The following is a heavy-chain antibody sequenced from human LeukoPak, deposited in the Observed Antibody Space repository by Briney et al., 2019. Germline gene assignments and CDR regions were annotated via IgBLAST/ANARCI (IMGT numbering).Heavy chain of an antibody. V-gene: IGHV4-34*10. CDR1: GESFSSYY. Sequence: PSETLSLTCAVYGESFSSYYWTWIRQPPGKGLEWIGEINHSGDTTYNPSLKSRVTMSVDTSKNQFSLTLSSVTAADTAVHYCARVRTGSQCDSWGRGTLVIVSS. J-gene: IGHJ5*01. CDR2: INHSGDT. CDR3: ARVRTGSQCDS. D-gene: IGHD3-10*01.